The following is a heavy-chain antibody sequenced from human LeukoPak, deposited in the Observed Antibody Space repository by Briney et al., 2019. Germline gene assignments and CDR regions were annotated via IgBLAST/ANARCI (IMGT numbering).Heavy chain of an antibody. D-gene: IGHD4-23*01. Sequence: SVKVSCRASGGTFSSNAVSWVRQAPGQGLEWMGGIIPIFGTANYAQKFQGRVTISADKSTSTDYMELRSLRSEDTAVYYCVIAGGISRWFDPWGQGTLVIVSS. J-gene: IGHJ5*02. V-gene: IGHV1-69*06. CDR3: VIAGGISRWFDP. CDR1: GGTFSSNA. CDR2: IIPIFGTA.